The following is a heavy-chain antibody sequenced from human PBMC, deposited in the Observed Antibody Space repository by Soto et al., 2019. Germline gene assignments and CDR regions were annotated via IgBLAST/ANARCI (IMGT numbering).Heavy chain of an antibody. CDR1: GGSISSGGYY. CDR2: IYYSGST. Sequence: QVQLQESGPGLVKPSQTLSLTCTVSGGSISSGGYYWSWIRQHPGKGLEWIGYIYYSGSTYYNPSLKSRVTISVDTSKIQFSLKLTSATAGDTAVYYCAGGGSSSPYFDDWGQGTLVTGSS. J-gene: IGHJ4*02. D-gene: IGHD6-13*01. V-gene: IGHV4-31*03. CDR3: AGGGSSSPYFDD.